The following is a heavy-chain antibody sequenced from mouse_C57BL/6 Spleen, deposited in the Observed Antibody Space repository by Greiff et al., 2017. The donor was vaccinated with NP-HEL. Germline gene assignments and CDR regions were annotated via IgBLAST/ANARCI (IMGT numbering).Heavy chain of an antibody. Sequence: QVQLQQPGAEPVKPGASGKMSCQASGYTFTSYWETRVKQKPGPGLEGVGGIYPGSGSTNYHEKFKSKATLTVDTSSSTAYMQLSSLTSEDSAVYYCARGGSSGLDYWGQGTTLTVSS. D-gene: IGHD3-2*02. V-gene: IGHV1-55*01. J-gene: IGHJ2*01. CDR2: IYPGSGST. CDR1: GYTFTSYW. CDR3: ARGGSSGLDY.